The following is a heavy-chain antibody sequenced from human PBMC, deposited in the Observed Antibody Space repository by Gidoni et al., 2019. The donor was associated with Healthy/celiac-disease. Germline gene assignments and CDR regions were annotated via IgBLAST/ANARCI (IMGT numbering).Heavy chain of an antibody. Sequence: QVQLVESGGGVVEPGRSRRLACAASGFTLRSYGMHWVRQAPGKGLEWVAFISYDGRNNSYADSVKGRFTISRDNSKNTLYLQMNSLRAEDTAVYYCAKNYYDSSGYPGYFDYWGQGTLVTVSS. CDR1: GFTLRSYG. D-gene: IGHD3-22*01. CDR2: ISYDGRNN. V-gene: IGHV3-30*18. CDR3: AKNYYDSSGYPGYFDY. J-gene: IGHJ4*02.